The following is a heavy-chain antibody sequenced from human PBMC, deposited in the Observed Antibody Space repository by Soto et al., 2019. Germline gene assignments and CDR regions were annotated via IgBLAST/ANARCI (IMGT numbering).Heavy chain of an antibody. CDR3: ALGGYNYGRPFDF. CDR1: GASTSNYH. V-gene: IGHV4-59*01. J-gene: IGHJ4*02. D-gene: IGHD5-18*01. CDR2: VYHRGTT. Sequence: KASETLSLTCSVSGASTSNYHYGWIRQSPGKGLEWIGYVYHRGTTYYTPSLKSRVNMSVDTSTNEFYLNLKSVTAADTAVYYCALGGYNYGRPFDFWGQGTLVTVSS.